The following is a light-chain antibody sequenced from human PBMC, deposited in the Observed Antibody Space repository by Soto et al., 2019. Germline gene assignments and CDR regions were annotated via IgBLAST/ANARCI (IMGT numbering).Light chain of an antibody. CDR3: QQRTNWRGT. J-gene: IGKJ1*01. CDR2: DAS. CDR1: QNLNSY. V-gene: IGKV3-11*01. Sequence: EIVLTQSPATLSLSPGERATLSCRASQNLNSYLAWYQQKPGQAPRLLIYDASNRAAGISARFSGSGSGTDFTLTISSLEPEDFAVYYCQQRTNWRGTFGQGTKVEIK.